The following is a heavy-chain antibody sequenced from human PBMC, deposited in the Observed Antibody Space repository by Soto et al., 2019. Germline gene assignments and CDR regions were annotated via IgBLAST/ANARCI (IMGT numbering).Heavy chain of an antibody. CDR3: ARTYYDFWSGYYFFDY. Sequence: SETLSLTCTVSGGSISSYYWSWIRQPPGKGLEWIGYIYYSGSTNYNPSLKSRVTISVDTSKNQFSLKLSSVTAADTAVYYCARTYYDFWSGYYFFDYWGQGTLVTVSS. D-gene: IGHD3-3*01. CDR1: GGSISSYY. CDR2: IYYSGST. V-gene: IGHV4-59*01. J-gene: IGHJ4*02.